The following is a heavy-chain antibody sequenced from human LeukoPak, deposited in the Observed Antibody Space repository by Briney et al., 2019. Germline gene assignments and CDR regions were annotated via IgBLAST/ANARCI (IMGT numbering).Heavy chain of an antibody. Sequence: PGGSLRLSCAASGFTFSDYYMTWIRQAPGKGLEWVSDISSSGTTVYYADSVKGRFTISRDNAKNSLYLQVNSLRAEDTAVYYCARRGSGSYYNYWFDPWGQGTLVTVSS. J-gene: IGHJ5*02. D-gene: IGHD3-10*01. V-gene: IGHV3-11*04. CDR1: GFTFSDYY. CDR3: ARRGSGSYYNYWFDP. CDR2: ISSSGTTV.